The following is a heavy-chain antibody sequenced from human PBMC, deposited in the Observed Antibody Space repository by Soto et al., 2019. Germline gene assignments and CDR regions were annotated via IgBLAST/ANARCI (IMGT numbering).Heavy chain of an antibody. V-gene: IGHV4-59*08. Sequence: ASDTMSLTCAVSGGSISSSYGSWIRQPPGKGLEWIGYIYYSGSTNYNPSLKRRVTISVDTSRNQFSLKLSSVTAADTAVYYCGRHYYGRGSYNSDYWGQGTLVTVSS. CDR1: GGSISSSY. CDR3: GRHYYGRGSYNSDY. J-gene: IGHJ4*02. CDR2: IYYSGST. D-gene: IGHD3-10*01.